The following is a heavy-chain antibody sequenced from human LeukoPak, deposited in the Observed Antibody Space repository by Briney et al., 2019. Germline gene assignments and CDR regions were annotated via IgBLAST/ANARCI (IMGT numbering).Heavy chain of an antibody. D-gene: IGHD2-2*01. V-gene: IGHV4-39*07. CDR3: ARVFGSYCSSTSCYSAPDH. Sequence: SETLSLTCTVSGGSISSSSYYWGWIRQPPGKGLEWIGSIYYSGSTYYNPSLKSRVTISVDTSKNQFSLKLSPVTAADTAVYYCARVFGSYCSSTSCYSAPDHWGQGTLVTVSS. J-gene: IGHJ4*02. CDR1: GGSISSSSYY. CDR2: IYYSGST.